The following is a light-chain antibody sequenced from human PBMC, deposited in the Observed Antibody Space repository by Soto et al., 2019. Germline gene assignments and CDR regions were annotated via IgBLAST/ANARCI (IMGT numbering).Light chain of an antibody. CDR3: QQYNSYST. CDR2: DAS. V-gene: IGKV1-5*01. CDR1: QSISSW. J-gene: IGKJ2*01. Sequence: DIQMTQSPSTLSASVGDRVTITCRASQSISSWLAWYQQKPGKAPKFLIYDASSLESGVTSRFSGSGSVTEFTLTISSLQPDHFATYYCQQYNSYSTFGQGTKLEIK.